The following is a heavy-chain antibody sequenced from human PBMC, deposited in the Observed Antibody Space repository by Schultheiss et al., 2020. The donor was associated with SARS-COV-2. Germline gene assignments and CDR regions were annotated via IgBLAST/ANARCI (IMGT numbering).Heavy chain of an antibody. V-gene: IGHV4-59*01. Sequence: SETLSLTCTVSGGSISSYYWSWIRQHPGKGLEWIGYIYYSGSTNYNPSLKSRVTISVDTSKNQFSLKLSSVTAADTAVYYCARDRCTSGVCYSGEFDYWGQGTLVTVSS. CDR3: ARDRCTSGVCYSGEFDY. D-gene: IGHD2-8*01. CDR2: IYYSGST. CDR1: GGSISSYY. J-gene: IGHJ4*02.